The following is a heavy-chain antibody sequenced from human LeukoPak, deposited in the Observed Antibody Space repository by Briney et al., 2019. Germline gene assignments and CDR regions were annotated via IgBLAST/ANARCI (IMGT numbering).Heavy chain of an antibody. CDR3: ARGRGDTTGYYHFDY. CDR1: GESFSGYY. D-gene: IGHD3-9*01. V-gene: IGHV4-34*01. Sequence: PSETLSLTCAIYGESFSGYYWSWIRQPPGKGLEWIGEISQSGSTNYNSSLKSRVTISVDTSKNQVSLKLSSVTAADTAVYYCARGRGDTTGYYHFDYWGQGNLVTVSS. CDR2: ISQSGST. J-gene: IGHJ4*02.